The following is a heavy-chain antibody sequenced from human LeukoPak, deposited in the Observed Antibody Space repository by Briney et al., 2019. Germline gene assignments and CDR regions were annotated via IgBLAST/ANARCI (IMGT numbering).Heavy chain of an antibody. Sequence: ASVKVSCKASGYTFTGNFMHWVRQAPEQGLEWMGWINPNSGGTNYAQKFQGRVTMTRDTSISTAYMELSRLKSDDTAVYYCARERPNSSSWYARWFDPWGQGTLVTVSS. CDR2: INPNSGGT. CDR1: GYTFTGNF. V-gene: IGHV1-2*02. J-gene: IGHJ5*02. CDR3: ARERPNSSSWYARWFDP. D-gene: IGHD6-13*01.